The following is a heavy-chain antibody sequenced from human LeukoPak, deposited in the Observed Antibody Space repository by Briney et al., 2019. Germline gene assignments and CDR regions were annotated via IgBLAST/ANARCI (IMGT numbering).Heavy chain of an antibody. J-gene: IGHJ6*04. CDR3: AELGITMIGGV. Sequence: GGSLRLSCAASGFSFTSYEMNWVRQAPGKGLEGVSYISSSGSTIYYADSVKGRFTISRDNAKNSLYLQMNSLRAEDTAVYYCAELGITMIGGVWGKGTTVTISS. D-gene: IGHD3-10*02. CDR2: ISSSGSTI. CDR1: GFSFTSYE. V-gene: IGHV3-48*03.